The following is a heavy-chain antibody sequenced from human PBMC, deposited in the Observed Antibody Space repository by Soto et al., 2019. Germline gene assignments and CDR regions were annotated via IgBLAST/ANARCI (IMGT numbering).Heavy chain of an antibody. Sequence: ASVKVSCKASGYTFTSYGISWVRQAPGQGLEWMGWISAYNGNTNYAQKLQGRVTTTTDTSTSTAYMELRSLRSDDTAVYYCARSPVVVVAASLAAYGMDVWGQGTTVTVSS. CDR1: GYTFTSYG. D-gene: IGHD2-15*01. CDR3: ARSPVVVVAASLAAYGMDV. CDR2: ISAYNGNT. J-gene: IGHJ6*02. V-gene: IGHV1-18*01.